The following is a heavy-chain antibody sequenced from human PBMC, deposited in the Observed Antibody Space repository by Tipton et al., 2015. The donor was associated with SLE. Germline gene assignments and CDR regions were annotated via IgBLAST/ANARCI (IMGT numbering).Heavy chain of an antibody. CDR2: IWYDGSNK. CDR3: ARSAAPGSSSSSSWYPFDY. V-gene: IGHV3-33*01. D-gene: IGHD6-13*01. Sequence: SLRLSCAASGFTFSSYGMHWVRQAPGKGLEWVAVIWYDGSNKYYADSVKGRFTISRDNSKNTLYLQMNSLRAEDTAVYYCARSAAPGSSSSSSWYPFDYWGQGTLLTVSS. J-gene: IGHJ4*01. CDR1: GFTFSSYG.